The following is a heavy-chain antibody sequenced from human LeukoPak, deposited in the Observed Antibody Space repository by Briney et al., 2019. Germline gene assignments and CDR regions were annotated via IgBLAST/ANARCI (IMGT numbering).Heavy chain of an antibody. J-gene: IGHJ5*02. D-gene: IGHD3-10*01. Sequence: ASVKVSCKASGYTFTGYYINWVRQAPGQGLEWMGWINPNSGGTNYAQKFQGRVTMTRDTSISTAYMELSRLRSDDTAVYYCARDPPAYYYGSGSPQNWFDPWGQGTLVTVSS. CDR3: ARDPPAYYYGSGSPQNWFDP. CDR2: INPNSGGT. CDR1: GYTFTGYY. V-gene: IGHV1-2*02.